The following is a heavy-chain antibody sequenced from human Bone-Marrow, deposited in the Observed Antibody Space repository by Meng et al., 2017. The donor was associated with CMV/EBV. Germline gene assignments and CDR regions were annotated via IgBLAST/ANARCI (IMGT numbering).Heavy chain of an antibody. Sequence: SETLSLTCTVSGGSISSGGYYWSWIRQHPGKGLEWIGYIYYSGSTYYNPSLKSRVTISVDTSKNQFSLKLSSVTAADTAVYYCARGGVLRYFDWSRRNWFDPWGQGTLVTVSS. J-gene: IGHJ5*02. D-gene: IGHD3-9*01. V-gene: IGHV4-31*03. CDR1: GGSISSGGYY. CDR2: IYYSGST. CDR3: ARGGVLRYFDWSRRNWFDP.